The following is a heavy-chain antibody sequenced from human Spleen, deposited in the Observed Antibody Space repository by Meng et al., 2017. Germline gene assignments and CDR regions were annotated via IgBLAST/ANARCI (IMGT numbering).Heavy chain of an antibody. D-gene: IGHD3-22*01. Sequence: GESLKISCAASGFTFSSYAMSWVRQAPGKGLEWVSGISDSGNSPYYADSVKGRFTISRDNAKNSLYLQMNSLRAEDTAVYYCARTYYYDSSGYYSLGYWGQGTLVTVSS. CDR2: ISDSGNSP. J-gene: IGHJ4*02. CDR1: GFTFSSYA. CDR3: ARTYYYDSSGYYSLGY. V-gene: IGHV3-23*01.